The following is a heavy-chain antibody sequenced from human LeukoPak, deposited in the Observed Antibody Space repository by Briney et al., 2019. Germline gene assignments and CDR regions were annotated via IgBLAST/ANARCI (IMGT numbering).Heavy chain of an antibody. J-gene: IGHJ5*02. CDR2: ISGSGGST. V-gene: IGHV3-23*01. CDR1: GFTFNTYA. CDR3: AKGAGANWFDP. D-gene: IGHD3-16*01. Sequence: GGSLRLSCAASGFTFNTYAMGWVRQAPGKGLEWLSSISGSGGSTYYADSVKGRFTISRDNSNNTLYLQINSLRAEDTAVYYCAKGAGANWFDPWGQGTLVTVSS.